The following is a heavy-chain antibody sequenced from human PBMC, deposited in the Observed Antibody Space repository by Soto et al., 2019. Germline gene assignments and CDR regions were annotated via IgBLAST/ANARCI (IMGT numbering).Heavy chain of an antibody. CDR1: GGTFSSYA. D-gene: IGHD3-10*01. V-gene: IGHV1-69*12. CDR2: IIRIFGTP. Sequence: QVQLVQSGAAVKKPGSSVKVSCKASGGTFSSYAINWVRQAPGQGLEWMGGIIRIFGTPDYAQRFQGRVTITADESTSTAYMVLSSLRSEDTAVYYCARQGSNEYYYYGMDVWGQGTTVTVSS. CDR3: ARQGSNEYYYYGMDV. J-gene: IGHJ6*02.